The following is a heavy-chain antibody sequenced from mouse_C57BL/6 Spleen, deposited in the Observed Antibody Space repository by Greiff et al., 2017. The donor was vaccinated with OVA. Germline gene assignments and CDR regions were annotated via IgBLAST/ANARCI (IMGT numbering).Heavy chain of an antibody. J-gene: IGHJ3*01. CDR2: IHPNSGST. V-gene: IGHV1-64*01. D-gene: IGHD3-2*02. CDR1: GYTFTSYR. Sequence: QVQLQQPGAELVKPGASVKLSCKASGYTFTSYRMHWVKQRPGQGLEWIGMIHPNSGSTNYNEKFKSKATLTVDKSSSTAYMQLSSLTSEDSAVYYCARRDSSGYVAWFAYWGQGTLVTVSA. CDR3: ARRDSSGYVAWFAY.